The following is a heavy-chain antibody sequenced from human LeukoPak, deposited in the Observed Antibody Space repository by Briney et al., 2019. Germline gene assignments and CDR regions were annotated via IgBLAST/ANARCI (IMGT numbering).Heavy chain of an antibody. D-gene: IGHD3-9*01. J-gene: IGHJ4*02. CDR3: ARGAFGEDDILTGYYMGEFDY. CDR2: ISAYNGNK. V-gene: IGHV1-18*01. CDR1: GCTFTHYG. Sequence: GAAVTVSCQASGCTFTHYGLSWVRQAPGQGGEGVGWISAYNGNKNYAQKLQGRVTITTDTSTSTASLELRSLRSDDTAVYYCARGAFGEDDILTGYYMGEFDYWGQGTLVTVSS.